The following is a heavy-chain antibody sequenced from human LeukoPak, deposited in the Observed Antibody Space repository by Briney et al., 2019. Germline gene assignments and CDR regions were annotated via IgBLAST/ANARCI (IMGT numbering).Heavy chain of an antibody. Sequence: ASVKVSCKASGYTFTTYAMNWVRQAPGQGLEWMGWINTDTGNPTYAQGFTGRFVFSLDTSVSTAYLQISSLKAEDTAIYYCARDIEDAFDIWGQGTMVTVSS. J-gene: IGHJ3*02. CDR1: GYTFTTYA. CDR2: INTDTGNP. CDR3: ARDIEDAFDI. V-gene: IGHV7-4-1*02. D-gene: IGHD1-26*01.